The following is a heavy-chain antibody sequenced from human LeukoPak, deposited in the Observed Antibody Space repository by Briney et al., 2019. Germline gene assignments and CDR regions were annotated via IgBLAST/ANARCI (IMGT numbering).Heavy chain of an antibody. CDR3: ARVQFSTLLDYFDY. Sequence: ASVKVSCKASGYTFTSYGISWVRQAPGQGLEWMGWISAYNGNTNYAQKLQGRVTMTTDTSTSTAYMELRSLRSDDTAVYYCARVQFSTLLDYFDYWGQGTLVTVSS. CDR1: GYTFTSYG. CDR2: ISAYNGNT. D-gene: IGHD5-24*01. V-gene: IGHV1-18*01. J-gene: IGHJ4*02.